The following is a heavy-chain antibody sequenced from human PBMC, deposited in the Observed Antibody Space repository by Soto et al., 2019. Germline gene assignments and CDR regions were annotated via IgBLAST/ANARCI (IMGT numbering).Heavy chain of an antibody. CDR1: GSRFSNYV. V-gene: IGHV1-69*06. Sequence: QVQLVQSGSEVKTPGSSLKVSCKVSGSRFSNYVISWVRQAPGHGLEWLGRIIPIFNSPKYAQSFQGRVTITADKSTSTASLELSSLRSDDTAVYYCAREGRGKKAGDNGLVSLGYWGQGTLVTVSS. J-gene: IGHJ4*02. D-gene: IGHD2-8*01. CDR2: IIPIFNSP. CDR3: AREGRGKKAGDNGLVSLGY.